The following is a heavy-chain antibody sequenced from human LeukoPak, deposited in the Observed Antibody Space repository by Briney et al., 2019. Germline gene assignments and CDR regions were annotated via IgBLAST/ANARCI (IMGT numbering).Heavy chain of an antibody. J-gene: IGHJ6*02. CDR1: GGSFSGYY. D-gene: IGHD2-2*01. V-gene: IGHV4-34*01. Sequence: PSETLSLTCAVYGGSFSGYYWSWIRQPPGKGLEWIGEINHSGSTNYNPSLKSRVTISVDTSKNQFSLKLSSVTAADTAVYYCARAGVYCSSTSCYDGGYYYYGMDVWGQGTTVTVSS. CDR2: INHSGST. CDR3: ARAGVYCSSTSCYDGGYYYYGMDV.